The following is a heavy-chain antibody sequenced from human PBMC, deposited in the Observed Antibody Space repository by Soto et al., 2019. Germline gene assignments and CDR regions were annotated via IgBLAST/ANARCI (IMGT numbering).Heavy chain of an antibody. CDR1: GYTFTGYA. D-gene: IGHD2-2*01. Sequence: QVQLVQSGAEEKKPGASVKVSCKASGYTFTGYAMHWVRQAPGQRLEWMGWINAGNGNTKYSQKFQGRVTITRDTSPSTAYMELSSLRSEATALYYSARALAPAAYFDYWGQGTLATVSS. CDR3: ARALAPAAYFDY. V-gene: IGHV1-3*05. CDR2: INAGNGNT. J-gene: IGHJ4*02.